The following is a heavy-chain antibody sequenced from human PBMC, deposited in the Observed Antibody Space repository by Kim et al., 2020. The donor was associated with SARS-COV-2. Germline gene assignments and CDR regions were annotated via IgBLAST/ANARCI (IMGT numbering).Heavy chain of an antibody. J-gene: IGHJ4*02. CDR3: ARGGLDYYFSSDY. Sequence: ASVNVSCKASGYTFTSYAMHWVRQAPGQRLEWMGWINAGNGNTKYSQKFQGRVTITRDTSASTAYMELSSLRSEDTAVYYCARGGLDYYFSSDYWGQGTLVTVSS. CDR2: INAGNGNT. D-gene: IGHD3-3*01. V-gene: IGHV1-3*01. CDR1: GYTFTSYA.